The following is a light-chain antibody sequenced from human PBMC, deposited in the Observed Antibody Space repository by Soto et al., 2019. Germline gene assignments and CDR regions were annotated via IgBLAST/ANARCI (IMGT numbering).Light chain of an antibody. Sequence: HSALTQPPSASGSPGQSVTISCTGTSSDVGGYHYVSWYQQHPGKAPKLMIYEVSKRPSGVPDRFSGSKSGNTASLTVSGLQAEDEADYYCSSYAGSNNFVVFGGGTQLTVL. J-gene: IGLJ2*01. V-gene: IGLV2-8*01. CDR3: SSYAGSNNFVV. CDR1: SSDVGGYHY. CDR2: EVS.